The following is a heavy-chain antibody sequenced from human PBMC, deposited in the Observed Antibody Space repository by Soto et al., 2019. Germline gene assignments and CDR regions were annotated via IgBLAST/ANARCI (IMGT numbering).Heavy chain of an antibody. Sequence: ASVKVSCKASGYTFTSYYMHWVRQAPGQGFEWMGIINPSGGSTSYAQKFQGRVTMTRDTSTSTVYMELSSLRSEDTAVYYCARSTQVVAAKYYYGMDVWGQGTTVTVSS. D-gene: IGHD2-15*01. J-gene: IGHJ6*02. CDR3: ARSTQVVAAKYYYGMDV. V-gene: IGHV1-46*01. CDR1: GYTFTSYY. CDR2: INPSGGST.